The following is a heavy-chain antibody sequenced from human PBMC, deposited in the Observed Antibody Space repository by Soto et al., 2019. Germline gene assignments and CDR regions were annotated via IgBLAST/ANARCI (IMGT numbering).Heavy chain of an antibody. D-gene: IGHD3-22*01. CDR1: AGTIISYA. CDR3: ARDPARFSTYYYDSSGHFNWFDP. J-gene: IGHJ5*02. Sequence: GASVKVSCKASAGTIISYAISWVRQAPGQGLEWMGGSIPIFGTANYAQKFQGRVTIIADESTSTAYMELSSLGSEDTAVYYCARDPARFSTYYYDSSGHFNWFDPWGQGTLVTVSS. V-gene: IGHV1-69*13. CDR2: SIPIFGTA.